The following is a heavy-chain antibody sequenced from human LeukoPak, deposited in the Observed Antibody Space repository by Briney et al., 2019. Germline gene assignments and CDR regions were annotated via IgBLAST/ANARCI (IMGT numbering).Heavy chain of an antibody. CDR1: GFSLSTSGMR. J-gene: IGHJ4*02. D-gene: IGHD3-3*01. CDR2: IDWDDDK. CDR3: ARSLSYLDFWSGYDPPYYFDY. V-gene: IGHV2-70*04. Sequence: SGPALVKPTQTLTLTCTFSGFSLSTSGMRVSWIRQPSGKALEWPARIDWDDDKFYSTSLKTRLTISKDTSKDQVVLTMTNMDPVDTATYYCARSLSYLDFWSGYDPPYYFDYWGQGTLVTVSS.